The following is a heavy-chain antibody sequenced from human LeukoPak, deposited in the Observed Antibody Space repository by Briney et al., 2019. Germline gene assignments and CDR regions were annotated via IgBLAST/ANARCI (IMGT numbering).Heavy chain of an antibody. CDR2: ISWTSGTI. J-gene: IGHJ4*02. CDR1: GFTFDDYA. CDR3: AKGQSIAAAGGNVFDY. D-gene: IGHD6-13*01. Sequence: GGSLRLSCAASGFTFDDYAMHWVRQAPGEGLEWVTGISWTSGTIGYADSVKGRFTISRDNSKNTLYLQMNSLRAEDTAVYYCAKGQSIAAAGGNVFDYWGQGTLVTVSS. V-gene: IGHV3-9*01.